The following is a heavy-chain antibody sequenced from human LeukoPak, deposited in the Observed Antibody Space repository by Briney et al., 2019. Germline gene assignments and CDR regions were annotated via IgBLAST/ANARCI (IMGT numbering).Heavy chain of an antibody. J-gene: IGHJ5*02. CDR2: IYTSGST. D-gene: IGHD3-10*01. V-gene: IGHV4-61*02. Sequence: PSETLSLTCAVSGGSISSGSYYWSWIRQPAGKGLEWIGRIYTSGSTNYNPSLKSRVTISVDTSKNQFSLKLSSVTAADTAVYYCARESMVRGVNNWFDPWGQGTLVTVSS. CDR1: GGSISSGSYY. CDR3: ARESMVRGVNNWFDP.